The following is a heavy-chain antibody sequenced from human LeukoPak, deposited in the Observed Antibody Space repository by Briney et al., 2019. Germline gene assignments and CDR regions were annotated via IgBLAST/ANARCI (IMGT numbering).Heavy chain of an antibody. Sequence: PSETLSLTCTVSGYSISSGYYWGWIRQPPGKGLEWIGSIYHSGSTYYNPSLKSRVTISVDTSKNQFSLKLSSVTAADTAVYYCARVYCSGGSCYDSRGWFDPWGQGTLVTVSS. CDR3: ARVYCSGGSCYDSRGWFDP. CDR2: IYHSGST. V-gene: IGHV4-38-2*02. J-gene: IGHJ5*02. CDR1: GYSISSGYY. D-gene: IGHD2-15*01.